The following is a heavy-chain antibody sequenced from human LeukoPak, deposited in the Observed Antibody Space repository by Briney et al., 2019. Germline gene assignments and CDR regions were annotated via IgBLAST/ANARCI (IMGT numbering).Heavy chain of an antibody. CDR2: ISGSRGIT. Sequence: GGSLRLSCAASGFPFSNYAMSGVRQAPGKGLEWVSFISGSRGITYYADSVKGRFTISRDNSKNTLYLQMDSLKAEDTALYYWAKVEASGVCPHYWGQGTLVTVSS. CDR1: GFPFSNYA. J-gene: IGHJ4*02. D-gene: IGHD3-10*01. V-gene: IGHV3-23*01. CDR3: AKVEASGVCPHY.